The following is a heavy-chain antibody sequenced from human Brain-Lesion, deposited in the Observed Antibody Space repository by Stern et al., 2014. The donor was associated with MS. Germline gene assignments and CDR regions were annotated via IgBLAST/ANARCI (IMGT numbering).Heavy chain of an antibody. Sequence: QVQLVESGPGLVKPSETLSLTCTVSGGSISSSSYYWGWIRQPPGKGLEWIGSIYYRGSTYYNPLLKSRVTISMDTSKNQFSPRLSSVTAADTAVYFCAKLWLGELPESPFDYWGQGTLVTVSS. CDR1: GGSISSSSYY. CDR3: AKLWLGELPESPFDY. D-gene: IGHD3-10*01. V-gene: IGHV4-39*01. CDR2: IYYRGST. J-gene: IGHJ4*02.